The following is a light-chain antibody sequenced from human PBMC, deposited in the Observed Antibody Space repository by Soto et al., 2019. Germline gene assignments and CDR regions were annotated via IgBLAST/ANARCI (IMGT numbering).Light chain of an antibody. CDR2: GAS. CDR3: QQYNNWPPPT. CDR1: QSVSSN. V-gene: IGKV3-15*01. J-gene: IGKJ4*01. Sequence: EIVMTQSPGTLSVSPGERATLSCRASQSVSSNLAWYQQKPGQAPRLLIYGASTRATGIPARFSGSGSGTEFTLTISSLQSEDFAVYYCQQYNNWPPPTFGGGTKVDIK.